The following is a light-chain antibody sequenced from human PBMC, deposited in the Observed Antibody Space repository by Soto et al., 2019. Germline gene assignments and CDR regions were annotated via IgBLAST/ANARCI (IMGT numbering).Light chain of an antibody. CDR3: QQRSNWPH. CDR2: GAS. J-gene: IGKJ5*01. CDR1: QSSGSNF. Sequence: EIVLTQSPGTLSLSPGERATLSCKTSQSSGSNFLAWYQHKPGRAPRLLISGASRRATGIPDRFSGSGSGTDFTLTITSLEPEDFAVYYCQQRSNWPHFGQGTRLEI. V-gene: IGKV3D-20*02.